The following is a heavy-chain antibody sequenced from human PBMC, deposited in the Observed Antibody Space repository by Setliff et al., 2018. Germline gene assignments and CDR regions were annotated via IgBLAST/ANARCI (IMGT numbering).Heavy chain of an antibody. V-gene: IGHV3-48*03. CDR3: VSALHWGFDY. Sequence: PGGSLRLSCAASGLTLSSYEMNWVRQAPGKGLEWVSYISTSGNTIYYTDSVKGRFTISRDNVKNSLFLQMSSLRAEDTAVYYCVSALHWGFDYWGLGTLVTVSS. J-gene: IGHJ4*02. CDR2: ISTSGNTI. CDR1: GLTLSSYE. D-gene: IGHD7-27*01.